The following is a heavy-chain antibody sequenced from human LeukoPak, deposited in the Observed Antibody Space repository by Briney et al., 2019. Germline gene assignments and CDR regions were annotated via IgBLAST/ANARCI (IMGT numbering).Heavy chain of an antibody. CDR3: ARDIVAAGLFFDY. D-gene: IGHD1-26*01. V-gene: IGHV3-23*01. Sequence: GGSLRLSCVASGFTFSSYAMNWVRQAPGKGLEWVSGISTGGGSTYYADSVKGRFTISRDNSKNTLYLQMNSLRAEDTAVYYCARDIVAAGLFFDYWGQGTPVTVSS. CDR1: GFTFSSYA. J-gene: IGHJ4*02. CDR2: ISTGGGST.